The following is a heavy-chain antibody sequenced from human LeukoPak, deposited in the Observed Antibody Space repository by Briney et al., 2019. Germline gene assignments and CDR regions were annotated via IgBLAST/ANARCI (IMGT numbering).Heavy chain of an antibody. Sequence: ASVKVSCKASGYTFTSNGISWVRRSPGQGLEWMGWISTDSGKTNYAQRLQGRVTMTTDTSTRTAYMELRTLRSDDTAVYFCARDKDHALDIWGQGTMVTVPS. V-gene: IGHV1-18*01. CDR3: ARDKDHALDI. CDR1: GYTFTSNG. CDR2: ISTDSGKT. J-gene: IGHJ3*02.